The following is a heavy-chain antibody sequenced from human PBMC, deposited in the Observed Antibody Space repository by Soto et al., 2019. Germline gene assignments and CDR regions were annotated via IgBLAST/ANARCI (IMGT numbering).Heavy chain of an antibody. Sequence: GGSLRLSCAASGFTFSSYWMHWVRQAPGKGLVWVSRINSDGSSTSYADSVKGRVTISRDNAKNTLYLQMNRLRAEDTAVYYWAREYGDYELSDYYMDVWGKGTTVTVSS. J-gene: IGHJ6*03. D-gene: IGHD4-17*01. CDR2: INSDGSST. CDR3: AREYGDYELSDYYMDV. CDR1: GFTFSSYW. V-gene: IGHV3-74*01.